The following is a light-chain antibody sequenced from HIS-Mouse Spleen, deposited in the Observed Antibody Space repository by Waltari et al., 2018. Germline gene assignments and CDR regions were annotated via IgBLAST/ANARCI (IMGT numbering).Light chain of an antibody. CDR2: DAS. Sequence: DIQMPQSPSSLSASVGDRVTITCQASQDISNYLNCYQQKPGKAPKLLIYDASNLETGVPSRFSGSGSGTDFTFTISSLQPEDIATYYCQQYDNLPPLTFGGGTKVEIK. V-gene: IGKV1-33*01. CDR3: QQYDNLPPLT. CDR1: QDISNY. J-gene: IGKJ4*01.